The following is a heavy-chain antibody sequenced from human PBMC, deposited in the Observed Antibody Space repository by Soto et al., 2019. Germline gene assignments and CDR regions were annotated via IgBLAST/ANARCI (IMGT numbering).Heavy chain of an antibody. CDR1: GYTFTSYG. CDR2: ISAYNGNT. Sequence: QVQLVQSGAEVKKPGASVKVSCKASGYTFTSYGISWVRQAPGQGLEWMGWISAYNGNTNYAQKLQGRVTMTTDTSTSTAYMELSSLRSEDTAVYYCATGRIAAAGYYYYGMDVWGQGTTVTVSS. V-gene: IGHV1-18*01. D-gene: IGHD6-13*01. J-gene: IGHJ6*02. CDR3: ATGRIAAAGYYYYGMDV.